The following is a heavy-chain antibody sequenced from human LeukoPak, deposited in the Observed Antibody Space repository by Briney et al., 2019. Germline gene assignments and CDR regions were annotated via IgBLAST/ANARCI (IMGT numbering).Heavy chain of an antibody. J-gene: IGHJ4*02. D-gene: IGHD3-16*02. V-gene: IGHV4-34*01. CDR3: ARDGSDYVWGSYRYTGREGYFDY. Sequence: SETLSLTCAVYGGSFSGYYWSWIRQPPGKGLEWIGEINHSGSTNYNPSLKSRVTISVDTSKNQFSLKLSSVTAADTAVYYCARDGSDYVWGSYRYTGREGYFDYWGQGTLVTVSS. CDR2: INHSGST. CDR1: GGSFSGYY.